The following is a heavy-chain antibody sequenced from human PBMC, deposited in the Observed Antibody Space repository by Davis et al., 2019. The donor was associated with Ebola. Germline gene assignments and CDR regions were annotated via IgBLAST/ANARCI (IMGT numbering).Heavy chain of an antibody. CDR1: GYTFTGYY. CDR2: INPNSGGT. Sequence: AASVKVSCKASGYTFTGYYMHWVRQAPGQGLEWMGWINPNSGGTNYAQKFQGRVTMTEDTSTDTAYMELSSLRSEDTAVYYCATRFRDIVVVPADSFYYYYYGMDVWGQGTTVTVSS. CDR3: ATRFRDIVVVPADSFYYYYYGMDV. V-gene: IGHV1-2*02. D-gene: IGHD2-2*01. J-gene: IGHJ6*02.